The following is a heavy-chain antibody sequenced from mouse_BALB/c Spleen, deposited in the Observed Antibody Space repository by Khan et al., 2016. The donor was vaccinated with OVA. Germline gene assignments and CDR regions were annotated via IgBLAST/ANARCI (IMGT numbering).Heavy chain of an antibody. D-gene: IGHD2-12*01. CDR3: ARPPYFSYSLDH. J-gene: IGHJ4*01. Sequence: QIQLVQSGPEMKKPGETVKISCKASGYTFTNYGMNWVKQSPGKALKWMGWINTFTGEPTYADDFKGRFAFSLETSASTASLQINNLKTEDTATXFCARPPYFSYSLDHWGQGSSVTFSS. CDR1: GYTFTNYG. CDR2: INTFTGEP. V-gene: IGHV9-3-1*01.